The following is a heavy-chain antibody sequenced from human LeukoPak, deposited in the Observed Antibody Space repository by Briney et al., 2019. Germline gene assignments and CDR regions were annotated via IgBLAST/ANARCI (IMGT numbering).Heavy chain of an antibody. V-gene: IGHV1-3*01. CDR2: INAGNGNT. J-gene: IGHJ6*02. CDR3: ARDLWFGDYYYGMDV. CDR1: GYTFTSYA. Sequence: ASVKVSCKASGYTFTSYAMHWVRQAPGQRLEWMGWINAGNGNTKYSQKFQGRVTITRDTSASTAYMELSSLRSEDTAVYYCARDLWFGDYYYGMDVRGQGTTVTVSS. D-gene: IGHD3-10*01.